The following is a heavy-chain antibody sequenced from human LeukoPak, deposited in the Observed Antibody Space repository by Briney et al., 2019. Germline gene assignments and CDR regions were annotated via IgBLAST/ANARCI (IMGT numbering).Heavy chain of an antibody. D-gene: IGHD3-22*01. V-gene: IGHV3-30*02. CDR1: GFTFSSYG. CDR2: IRYDGSNK. Sequence: GGSLRLSCAASGFTFSSYGMHWVRQAPGKGLEWVAFIRYDGSNKYYADSVKGRFTISRDNSKNTLYLQMNSLRAEDTAVYYCAEAACYYYDSSGYDCSDAFDIWGQGTMVTVSS. J-gene: IGHJ3*02. CDR3: AEAACYYYDSSGYDCSDAFDI.